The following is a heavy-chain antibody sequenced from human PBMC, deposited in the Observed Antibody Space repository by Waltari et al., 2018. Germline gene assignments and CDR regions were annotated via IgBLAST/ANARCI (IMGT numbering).Heavy chain of an antibody. J-gene: IGHJ3*02. CDR3: ARRITIFGGDAFDI. V-gene: IGHV4-39*01. CDR1: GGSISSSSYY. Sequence: QLQLQESGPGLVKPSETLSLTCPVPGGSISSSSYYWGWIRQPPGKGLEWIGSIYYSGSTYYNPSLKSRVTISVDTSKNQFSLKLSSVTAADTAVYYCARRITIFGGDAFDIWGQGTMVTVSS. D-gene: IGHD3-3*01. CDR2: IYYSGST.